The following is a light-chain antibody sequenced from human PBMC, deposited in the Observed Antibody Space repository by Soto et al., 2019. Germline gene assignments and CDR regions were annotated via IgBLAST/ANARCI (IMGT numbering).Light chain of an antibody. Sequence: SAPTQPPSASGTPGQRVAISCSGSNSNIGRNTGNWYQQLPGTAPKLLSYSENQRPSGVPDRFSGSKSGTSASLAISGLQSEDEADYYCAAWDDRLNGYVFGTGTKVTVL. V-gene: IGLV1-44*01. CDR2: SEN. J-gene: IGLJ1*01. CDR1: NSNIGRNT. CDR3: AAWDDRLNGYV.